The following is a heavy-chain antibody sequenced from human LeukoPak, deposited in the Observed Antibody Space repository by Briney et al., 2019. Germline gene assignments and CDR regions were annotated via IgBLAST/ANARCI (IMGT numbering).Heavy chain of an antibody. J-gene: IGHJ4*02. CDR2: IYYSGST. Sequence: SETLSLTCTVSGGSISSSSYYWGWIRQPPGKGLEWIGSIYYSGSTYYNPSLKSRVTISVDTSKNQFSLKLSSVTAADTAVYYCAREWELRSDDYWGQGTLVTVSS. D-gene: IGHD1-26*01. CDR3: AREWELRSDDY. V-gene: IGHV4-39*07. CDR1: GGSISSSSYY.